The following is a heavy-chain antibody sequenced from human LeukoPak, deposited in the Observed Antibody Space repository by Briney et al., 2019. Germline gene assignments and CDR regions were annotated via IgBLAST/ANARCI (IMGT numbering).Heavy chain of an antibody. Sequence: SVKLSCTASGGTFSSYAISWVRQAPGQGLEWMGGIIPIFGTANYAQKFQGSVTITADESTSTAYMELSSLRAEDTAVYYCARSRGYGDYSDYWGQGTLVTVFS. CDR2: IIPIFGTA. V-gene: IGHV1-69*13. D-gene: IGHD4-17*01. J-gene: IGHJ4*02. CDR1: GGTFSSYA. CDR3: ARSRGYGDYSDY.